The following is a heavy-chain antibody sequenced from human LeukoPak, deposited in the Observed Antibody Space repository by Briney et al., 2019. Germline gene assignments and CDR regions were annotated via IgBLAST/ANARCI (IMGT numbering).Heavy chain of an antibody. V-gene: IGHV4-59*12. CDR3: ARGNYSKPFDY. D-gene: IGHD4-11*01. CDR2: IYYSGTT. J-gene: IGHJ4*02. CDR1: GGSISSYY. Sequence: SETLSLTCTVSGGSISSYYWSWIRQPPGKGLEWIGYIYYSGTTNYNPSLKSRVTISVDTSKNQFSLKLSSVTAADTAVYYCARGNYSKPFDYWGQGTLVTVSS.